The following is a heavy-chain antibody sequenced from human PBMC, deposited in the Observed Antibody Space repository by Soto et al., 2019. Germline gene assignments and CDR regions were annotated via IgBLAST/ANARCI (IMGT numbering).Heavy chain of an antibody. V-gene: IGHV3-23*01. D-gene: IGHD4-17*01. Sequence: GGALRLSCAASGFTFSSYAMSWVRQAPGKGLEWVSAISGSGGSTYYADSVKGRFTISRDNSKNTLYLQMNSLRAEDTAVYYCAKDQVPYGDLNYWGQGTLVTVSS. CDR1: GFTFSSYA. CDR2: ISGSGGST. CDR3: AKDQVPYGDLNY. J-gene: IGHJ4*02.